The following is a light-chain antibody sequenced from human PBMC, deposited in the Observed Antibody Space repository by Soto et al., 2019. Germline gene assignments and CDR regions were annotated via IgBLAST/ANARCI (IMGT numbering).Light chain of an antibody. CDR1: QSISSW. J-gene: IGKJ1*01. CDR3: QQYNSYSPST. V-gene: IGKV1-5*01. CDR2: DAS. Sequence: IQLTQSPSTLSASVGDRVTITCRASQSISSWLAWYQQKPGKAPKLLIYDASRLESGVPSRFSGSGSGTEFTLTISSLQPDDFATYYCQQYNSYSPSTFGQGTKVDIK.